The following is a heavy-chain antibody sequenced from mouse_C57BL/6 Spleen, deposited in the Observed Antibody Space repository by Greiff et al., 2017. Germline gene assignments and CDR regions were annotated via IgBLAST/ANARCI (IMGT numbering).Heavy chain of an antibody. Sequence: EVKLVESGGGLVKPGGSLKLSCAASGFTFSDYGMHWVRQAPEKGLEWVAYISSGGSTIYYADTVKGRFTIAGDNAKNTLSLQMTSLRSEDTAMYYSARGLFDYWGKGTTLTVSS. CDR2: ISSGGSTI. V-gene: IGHV5-17*01. CDR1: GFTFSDYG. J-gene: IGHJ2*01. CDR3: ARGLFDY.